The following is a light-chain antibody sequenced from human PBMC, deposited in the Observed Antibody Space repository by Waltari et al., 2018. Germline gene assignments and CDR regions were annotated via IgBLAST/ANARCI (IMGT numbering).Light chain of an antibody. Sequence: QQPRNGPGYLMKVNGDGSHSKGDDIPDRFSGSSSGAERYLTISSLQSEDEADYYCETGGHGTWVFGGGTKLTVL. CDR2: VNGDGSH. J-gene: IGLJ3*02. V-gene: IGLV4-69*01. CDR3: ETGGHGTWV.